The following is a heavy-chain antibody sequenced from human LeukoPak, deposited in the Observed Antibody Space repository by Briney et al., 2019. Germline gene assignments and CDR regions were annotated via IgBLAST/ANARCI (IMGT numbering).Heavy chain of an antibody. Sequence: GGSLRLSCTASGFTFGDYAMSWFRQAPGKGLEWVGFIRSKAYGGTTEYAASVKGRFTISRDDSKSIAYLQMNSLKTEDTAVYYCTRTNPEYSSSPYDYWGQGTLVTVSS. D-gene: IGHD6-6*01. CDR2: IRSKAYGGTT. CDR1: GFTFGDYA. V-gene: IGHV3-49*03. CDR3: TRTNPEYSSSPYDY. J-gene: IGHJ4*02.